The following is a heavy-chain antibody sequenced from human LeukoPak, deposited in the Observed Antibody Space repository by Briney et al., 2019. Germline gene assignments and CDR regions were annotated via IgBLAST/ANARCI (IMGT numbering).Heavy chain of an antibody. D-gene: IGHD4-17*01. J-gene: IGHJ3*02. Sequence: GGSLRLSCAASGFSFRTYGMNWVRQAPGVGLQWVSYLSGGSDVIYYAESVKGRFTISRDNSKNTLYLQMNSLRDEDTAVYYCARDDYGDYGLAFDIWGQGTMVTVSS. V-gene: IGHV3-48*02. CDR2: LSGGSDVI. CDR3: ARDDYGDYGLAFDI. CDR1: GFSFRTYG.